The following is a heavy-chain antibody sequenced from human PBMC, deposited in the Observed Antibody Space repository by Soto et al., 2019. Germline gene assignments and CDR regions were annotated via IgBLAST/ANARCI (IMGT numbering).Heavy chain of an antibody. CDR2: ISYDGSNK. CDR3: AKGDTTMITDYYAMDV. V-gene: IGHV3-30*18. J-gene: IGHJ6*02. Sequence: PGGPLRLSCAASGFTFSGYGMHWVRQAPGKGLEWVAVISYDGSNKYYADSEKGRFTISRDNSKNTLYLQMKSLRAEDTALYYCAKGDTTMITDYYAMDVWGQGTTVTVSS. D-gene: IGHD5-18*01. CDR1: GFTFSGYG.